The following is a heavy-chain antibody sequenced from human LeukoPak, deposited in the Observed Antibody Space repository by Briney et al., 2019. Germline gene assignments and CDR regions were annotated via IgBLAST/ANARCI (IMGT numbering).Heavy chain of an antibody. Sequence: QPGRSLRLSCAASGFTFSSYGMHWVRQAPGKGLEWVAVTWYDGSNKYYADSVKGRFTISRDNSKNTLYLQMNSLRAEDTAVYYCARDVDTAMANFDYWGQGTLVTVSS. D-gene: IGHD5-18*01. CDR2: TWYDGSNK. CDR3: ARDVDTAMANFDY. J-gene: IGHJ4*02. CDR1: GFTFSSYG. V-gene: IGHV3-33*01.